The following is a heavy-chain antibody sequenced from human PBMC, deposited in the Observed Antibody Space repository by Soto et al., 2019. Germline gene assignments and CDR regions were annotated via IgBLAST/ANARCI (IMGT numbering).Heavy chain of an antibody. CDR3: ARNGDCSSSRCNVGWFDP. D-gene: IGHD2-2*01. CDR1: GDSVSTHYW. J-gene: IGHJ5*02. CDR2: THHSGST. Sequence: QVQLQESGPGLVKPSGTLSLTCAVSGDSVSTHYWWSWVRQSPGKGLEWIGETHHSGSTHYNPSLNSRVTISVDKSKHDFSLKLTSVTAADTAVYYCARNGDCSSSRCNVGWFDPWGRGTLVTVSS. V-gene: IGHV4-4*02.